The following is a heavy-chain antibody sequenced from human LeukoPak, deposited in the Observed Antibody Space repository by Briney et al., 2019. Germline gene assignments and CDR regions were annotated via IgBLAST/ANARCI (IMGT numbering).Heavy chain of an antibody. Sequence: GASVKVSCKASGGTFSSYAISWVRQAPGQGLEWMGGIIPIFGTANYAQKFQGRVTITTDESTSTAYMGLSSLRSEDTAVYYCANDVKYYYDSSGYYGRWFDPWGQGTLVTVSS. CDR2: IIPIFGTA. CDR1: GGTFSSYA. J-gene: IGHJ5*02. V-gene: IGHV1-69*05. CDR3: ANDVKYYYDSSGYYGRWFDP. D-gene: IGHD3-22*01.